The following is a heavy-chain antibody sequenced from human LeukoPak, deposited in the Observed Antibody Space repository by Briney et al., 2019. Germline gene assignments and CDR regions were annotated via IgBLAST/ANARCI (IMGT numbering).Heavy chain of an antibody. CDR1: GFTFSDYY. Sequence: GGSLRLSCVASGFTFSDYYMTWVRQPPGKGLEWVANIKQDGSEKYYVDSVKGRFTISRDNAKNSLFLQMNSLSAEDTAVYYCAREVTPYYWGQGTLVTVSS. CDR3: AREVTPYY. D-gene: IGHD4-23*01. CDR2: IKQDGSEK. J-gene: IGHJ4*02. V-gene: IGHV3-7*01.